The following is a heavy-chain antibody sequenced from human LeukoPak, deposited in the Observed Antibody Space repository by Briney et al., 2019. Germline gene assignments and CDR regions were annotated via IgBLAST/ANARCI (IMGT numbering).Heavy chain of an antibody. V-gene: IGHV3-23*01. J-gene: IGHJ4*02. Sequence: PGGSLRLSCAASGFTFSSYAMSWVRQAPGKGLEWVSGISGSGGSTYYSDSVKGRFTISRDNSKNTLYLQMNSLRAEDTAVYYCAKDPDYYESSGYYFDYWGQGTLVTVSS. D-gene: IGHD3-22*01. CDR3: AKDPDYYESSGYYFDY. CDR1: GFTFSSYA. CDR2: ISGSGGST.